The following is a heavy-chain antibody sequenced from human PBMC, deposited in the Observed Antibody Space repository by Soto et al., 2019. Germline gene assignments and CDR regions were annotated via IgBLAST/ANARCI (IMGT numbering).Heavy chain of an antibody. D-gene: IGHD3-16*02. CDR1: GGSISSGGYY. V-gene: IGHV4-31*03. CDR3: ARAAPPGSLVGFDY. J-gene: IGHJ4*02. Sequence: LSLTCTASGGSISSGGYYWSWIRQHPGKGLEWIGYIYYSGSTYYNPSLKSRVTISVDTSKNQFSLKLSSVTAADTAVYYCARAAPPGSLVGFDYWGQGTLVTVSS. CDR2: IYYSGST.